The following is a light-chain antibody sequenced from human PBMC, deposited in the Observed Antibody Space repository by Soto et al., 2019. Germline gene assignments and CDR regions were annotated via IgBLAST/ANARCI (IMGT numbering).Light chain of an antibody. CDR2: GNS. J-gene: IGLJ3*02. CDR1: SSNIGAGYD. V-gene: IGLV1-40*01. Sequence: QSVLTQPPSVSGAPGQRVTISCTGSSSNIGAGYDVHWYQRLPGTAPKLLIYGNSNRPSGVPDRFSGSKSGTSAALAITGRQAEDEADYYCQSYDSSLSGGVFGGGTKLTVL. CDR3: QSYDSSLSGGV.